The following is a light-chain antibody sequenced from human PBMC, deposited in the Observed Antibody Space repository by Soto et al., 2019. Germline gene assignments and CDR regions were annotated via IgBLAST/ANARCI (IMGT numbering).Light chain of an antibody. Sequence: VMKQSPAILSVSPGERATLSCRASQSVSTNVAWYQQIPGQTPRLPIYGASTRATGIPVRFSGSGSGTEFTLTISSLQSEDFAVYYCHQYDDGPYTFGQGTKVDI. V-gene: IGKV3-15*01. CDR2: GAS. J-gene: IGKJ2*01. CDR3: HQYDDGPYT. CDR1: QSVSTN.